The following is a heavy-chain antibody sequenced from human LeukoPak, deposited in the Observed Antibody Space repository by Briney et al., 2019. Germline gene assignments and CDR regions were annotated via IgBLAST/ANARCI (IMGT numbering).Heavy chain of an antibody. CDR3: ARDRIGGPGLSFDY. CDR1: GYTFTDYY. CDR2: INANSGAT. D-gene: IGHD2-15*01. J-gene: IGHJ4*02. Sequence: ASVKVSCKASGYTFTDYYIHWVRQAPGQGLEWMGWINANSGATLYAQKFQGRVTLTRDTSISTSYLELYSLRSDDTAVYYCARDRIGGPGLSFDYWGQGTIITVSS. V-gene: IGHV1-2*02.